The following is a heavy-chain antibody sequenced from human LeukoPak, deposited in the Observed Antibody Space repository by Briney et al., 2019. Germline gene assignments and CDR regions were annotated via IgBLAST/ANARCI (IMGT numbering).Heavy chain of an antibody. CDR1: GFTFSSYS. Sequence: GGSLRLSCAASGFTFSSYSMDWVRQAPRKGLEWVSSISSRSSDINYADSVKGRFTISRDNAKNSLYLQMNSLRAEDTAVYYCASQDTYYGSGSYSTVWGQGTTVTVSS. V-gene: IGHV3-21*01. J-gene: IGHJ6*02. CDR3: ASQDTYYGSGSYSTV. D-gene: IGHD3-10*01. CDR2: ISSRSSDI.